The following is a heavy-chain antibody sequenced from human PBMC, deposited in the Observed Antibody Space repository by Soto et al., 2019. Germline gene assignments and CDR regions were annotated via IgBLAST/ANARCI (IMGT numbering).Heavy chain of an antibody. CDR2: IHVGGTNI. D-gene: IGHD4-17*01. CDR1: IFTFQTYA. J-gene: IGHJ4*02. Sequence: EVQLLESGGGLVRPGESLRLSCEGSIFTFQTYAMTWVRQAPGKRLEWLSAIHVGGTNIKYADSVKGRFTISRGNSKNTLYLQMNSLRAEDTAIYYCATDPNGDYIGAFDSWGQGTLVTVSS. V-gene: IGHV3-23*01. CDR3: ATDPNGDYIGAFDS.